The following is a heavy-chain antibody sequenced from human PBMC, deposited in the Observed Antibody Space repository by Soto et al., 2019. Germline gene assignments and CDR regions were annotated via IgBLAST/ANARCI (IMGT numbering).Heavy chain of an antibody. J-gene: IGHJ5*02. CDR2: ISADNGNT. D-gene: IGHD2-2*01. CDR3: ARDVVISGTRWFDP. CDR1: GYTITNYG. Sequence: ASVEVSCKASGYTITNYGISWVRQAPGQGLEWMGWISADNGNTNYAQKVQGRVTMTTDTSTNTAYMDLRSLQSDDTAVYFCARDVVISGTRWFDPWGQGTLVTVSS. V-gene: IGHV1-18*01.